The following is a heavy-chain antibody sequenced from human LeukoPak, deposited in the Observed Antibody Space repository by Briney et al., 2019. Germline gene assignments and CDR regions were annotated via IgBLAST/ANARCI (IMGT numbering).Heavy chain of an antibody. Sequence: SETLSLTCAVYGGSFSGYYWSWIRRPRGKGLEWIGSIYYSGTPYYNPSLKSRVTISVDTSKIQFSLKLNSVTAADTAVYYCARHVEGVLFTTFLAYWGQGTLVTVSS. D-gene: IGHD3-9*01. CDR3: ARHVEGVLFTTFLAY. V-gene: IGHV4-34*01. CDR2: IYYSGTP. CDR1: GGSFSGYY. J-gene: IGHJ4*02.